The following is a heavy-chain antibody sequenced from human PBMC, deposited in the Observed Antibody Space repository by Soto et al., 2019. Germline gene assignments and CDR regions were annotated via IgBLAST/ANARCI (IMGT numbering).Heavy chain of an antibody. CDR3: ARSPSSDWYFDL. V-gene: IGHV1-69*02. CDR1: GGTFSSYT. CDR2: IIPILGIA. Sequence: QVQLVQSGAEVKKPGSSVKVSCKASGGTFSSYTISWVRQAPGQGLEWMGRIIPILGIANYAQKFQGRVTITADKSTSTAYMELSSLRSEDTAVYYCARSPSSDWYFDLWGRGNLVTVSS. J-gene: IGHJ2*01.